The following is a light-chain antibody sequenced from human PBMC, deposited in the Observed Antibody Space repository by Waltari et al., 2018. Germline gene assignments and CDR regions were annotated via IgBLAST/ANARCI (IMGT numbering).Light chain of an antibody. J-gene: IGKJ1*01. CDR2: RVS. CDR1: QGIVYSDGDTY. V-gene: IGKV2-30*01. CDR3: MQGTHWPWT. Sequence: DVVMTQSPLSLPVTLGQPASISCRSRQGIVYSDGDTYLSWFQQRPGQSPRRLIYRVSKRDSGVPDRFSGSGSGTDFTLKISRVEAEDVGVYYCMQGTHWPWTFGQGTKVEIK.